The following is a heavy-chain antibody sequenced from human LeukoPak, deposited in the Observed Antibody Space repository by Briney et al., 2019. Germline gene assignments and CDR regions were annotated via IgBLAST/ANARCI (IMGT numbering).Heavy chain of an antibody. Sequence: GGSLRLSCAASGFTFSSYAMHWVRQAPGXXLEWVAVISYDGSNKYYADSVKGRFTISRDNSKNTLYLQMNSLRAEDTAVYYCARASGSYSFDYWGQGTLVTVSS. CDR3: ARASGSYSFDY. CDR1: GFTFSSYA. V-gene: IGHV3-30-3*01. D-gene: IGHD1-26*01. CDR2: ISYDGSNK. J-gene: IGHJ4*02.